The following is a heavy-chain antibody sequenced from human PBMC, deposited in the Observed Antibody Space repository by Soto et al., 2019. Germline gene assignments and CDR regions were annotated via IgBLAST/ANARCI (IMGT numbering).Heavy chain of an antibody. CDR1: GGTFSSYA. J-gene: IGHJ5*02. Sequence: QVQLVQSGAEVKKPGSSVKVSCKASGGTFSSYAISWVRQTPGQGLEWMGGIIPICGTANYAQKFQGRVRIAADESTSAAYMELSSVRSEDTAVYYCARALGPALEWLFTTWGQGTLVTVSS. CDR2: IIPICGTA. V-gene: IGHV1-69*12. D-gene: IGHD3-3*01. CDR3: ARALGPALEWLFTT.